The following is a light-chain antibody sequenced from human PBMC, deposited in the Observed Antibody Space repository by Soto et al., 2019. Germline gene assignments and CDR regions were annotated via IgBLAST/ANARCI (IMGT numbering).Light chain of an antibody. CDR1: QLISNY. J-gene: IGKJ1*01. CDR3: QQYGSSPRT. CDR2: DAS. Sequence: EIMLTQSPATLSLSPGETATLSCRANQLISNYLAWYQQKPGQAPRLLIYDASSRATGIPDRFSGSGSGTDFTLTITRLEPEDFAVYYCQQYGSSPRTFGQGTKVDIK. V-gene: IGKV3-20*01.